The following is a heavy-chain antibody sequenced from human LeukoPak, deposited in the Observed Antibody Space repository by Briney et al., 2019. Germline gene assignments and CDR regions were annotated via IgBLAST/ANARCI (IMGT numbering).Heavy chain of an antibody. V-gene: IGHV3-7*01. D-gene: IGHD3-10*01. J-gene: IGHJ6*03. CDR2: IKQDGSEK. CDR1: GFTFSSYW. CDR3: ARDKSGTMIRGVITTYYYSMDV. Sequence: GGSLRLSCAASGFTFSSYWMSWVRQAPGKGLEWVANIKQDGSEKYYVDSVKGRFTISRDNAKNSLYLQMNSLRAEDTALYYCARDKSGTMIRGVITTYYYSMDVWGKGTTVTISS.